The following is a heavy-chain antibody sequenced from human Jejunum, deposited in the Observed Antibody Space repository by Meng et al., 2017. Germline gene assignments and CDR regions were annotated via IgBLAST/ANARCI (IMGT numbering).Heavy chain of an antibody. CDR3: ARDAGSFLDYYFDS. J-gene: IGHJ4*02. Sequence: QVQLVQSGAEGKKSGASVKVSCQASGYTFTDHYIHWVRQAPGQVLEWMGWTNPDTGGTNYAQKFQGWVTMTRDTSISTAYMELTRLRSDDTAVYYCARDAGSFLDYYFDSWGQGTLVTVSS. D-gene: IGHD1-1*01. V-gene: IGHV1-2*04. CDR1: GYTFTDHY. CDR2: TNPDTGGT.